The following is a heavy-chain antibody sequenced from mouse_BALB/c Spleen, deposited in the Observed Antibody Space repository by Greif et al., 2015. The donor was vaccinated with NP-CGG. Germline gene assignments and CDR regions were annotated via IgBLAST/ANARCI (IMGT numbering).Heavy chain of an antibody. CDR2: IYPSDSYT. D-gene: IGHD1-1*02. J-gene: IGHJ1*01. V-gene: IGHV1-69*02. CDR1: GYTFTSYW. Sequence: QVQLQQPGAELVRPGASVKLSCKASGYTFTSYWINWVKQRPGQGLEWIGNIYPSDSYTNYNQKFKDKATLTVDKSSSTAYMQLSSPTSEDSAVYYCTRWRNGSYVCYFDVWGAGTTVTVSS. CDR3: TRWRNGSYVCYFDV.